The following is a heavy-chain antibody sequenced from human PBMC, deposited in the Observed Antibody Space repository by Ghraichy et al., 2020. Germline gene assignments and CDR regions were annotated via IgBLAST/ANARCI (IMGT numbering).Heavy chain of an antibody. CDR1: GYTFNDYS. V-gene: IGHV1-2*02. CDR3: ARGDDYQSAVNYRGGDWFDS. Sequence: ASVKVSCKASGYTFNDYSIYWVRQAPGQGLEWMGWINPKSGDTEYAQKFQGRVTVTRDTSISTVFMEMNSLRFDDTAFYYCARGDDYQSAVNYRGGDWFDSWGQGTLVTVSS. D-gene: IGHD5-12*01. CDR2: INPKSGDT. J-gene: IGHJ5*01.